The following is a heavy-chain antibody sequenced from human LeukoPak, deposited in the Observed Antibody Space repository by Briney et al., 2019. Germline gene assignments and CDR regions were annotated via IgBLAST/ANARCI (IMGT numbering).Heavy chain of an antibody. J-gene: IGHJ3*02. Sequence: SQTLSLTCTVSGDSINNNNYYWGWIRQPPGKGLEWIGNIYYNGRTYYSPSLKSRGTISVDTSNNQFSLKLSSVTAADTAVYYCASRWNYRDAFDIWGQGTMVTVSS. CDR1: GDSINNNNYY. CDR3: ASRWNYRDAFDI. D-gene: IGHD3-16*02. V-gene: IGHV4-39*01. CDR2: IYYNGRT.